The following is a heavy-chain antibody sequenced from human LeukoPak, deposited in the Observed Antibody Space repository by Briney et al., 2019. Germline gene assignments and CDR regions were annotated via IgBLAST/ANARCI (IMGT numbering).Heavy chain of an antibody. CDR1: GGSFSGYY. D-gene: IGHD6-6*01. CDR2: INHSGST. CDR3: ARRRFRAARPVDY. J-gene: IGHJ4*02. V-gene: IGHV4-34*01. Sequence: PSETLSLTCAVYGGSFSGYYWSWIRQPPGKGLEWIREINHSGSTNYNPSLKSRVTISVDTSKNQFSLKLSSVTAADAAVYYCARRRFRAARPVDYWGQGTLVTVSS.